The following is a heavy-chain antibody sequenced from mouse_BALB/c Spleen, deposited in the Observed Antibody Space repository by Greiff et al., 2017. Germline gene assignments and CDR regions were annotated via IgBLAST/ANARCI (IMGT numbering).Heavy chain of an antibody. J-gene: IGHJ3*01. D-gene: IGHD1-1*01. Sequence: EVMLVESGGGLVQPGGSRKLSCAASGFTFSSFGMHWVRQAPEKGLEWVAYISSGSSTIYYADTVKGRFTISRDNPKNTLFLQMTSLRSEDTAMYYCARSGAGSSPFAYWGQGTLVTVSA. CDR2: ISSGSSTI. CDR3: ARSGAGSSPFAY. V-gene: IGHV5-17*02. CDR1: GFTFSSFG.